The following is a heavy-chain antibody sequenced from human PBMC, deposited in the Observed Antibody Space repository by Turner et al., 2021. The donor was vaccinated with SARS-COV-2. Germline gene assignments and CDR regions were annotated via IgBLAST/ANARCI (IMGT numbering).Heavy chain of an antibody. CDR1: AFPFSSSA. Sequence: EVQLLESGGGPVQRGGSLRLSCAASAFPFSSSAMSWVRQAPGRVLEWASAISGSGGSTYYADSVKNRFTISRDNSKNTLYMQMNSLRAEDTAVYYCAKADRVMIVVVITVFDYWGQGTLVTVSS. D-gene: IGHD3-22*01. CDR3: AKADRVMIVVVITVFDY. V-gene: IGHV3-23*01. CDR2: ISGSGGST. J-gene: IGHJ4*02.